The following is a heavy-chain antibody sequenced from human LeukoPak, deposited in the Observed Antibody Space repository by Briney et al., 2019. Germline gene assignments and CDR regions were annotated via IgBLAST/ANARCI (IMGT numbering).Heavy chain of an antibody. Sequence: ASVTDSCKVSGYTLTELSMHWVRQAPGKGREWMGGFDPEEGETIYAQKFQGRVTMTEDTSTDTAYMELSSLRSEDTAVYYCATDLEAGPNDAFDIWGQGTMVTVSS. D-gene: IGHD6-19*01. CDR3: ATDLEAGPNDAFDI. CDR1: GYTLTELS. V-gene: IGHV1-24*01. J-gene: IGHJ3*02. CDR2: FDPEEGET.